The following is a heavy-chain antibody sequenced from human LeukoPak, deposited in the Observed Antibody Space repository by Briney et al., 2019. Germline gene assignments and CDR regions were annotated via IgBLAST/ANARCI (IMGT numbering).Heavy chain of an antibody. CDR2: ISGSGGST. Sequence: GGSLRLSCAASGFTFSSDAMSGVRQAPGRGLEWVSAISGSGGSTYYAHSVKGRFTISRDNSKNTLYLQMNSLRAEDTAVYYCAKSTIFGAYYFDYWGQGTLVTVSS. J-gene: IGHJ4*02. V-gene: IGHV3-23*01. CDR1: GFTFSSDA. D-gene: IGHD3-3*01. CDR3: AKSTIFGAYYFDY.